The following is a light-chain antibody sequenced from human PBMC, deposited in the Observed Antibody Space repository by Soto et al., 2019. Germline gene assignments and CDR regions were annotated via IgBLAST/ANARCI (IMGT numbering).Light chain of an antibody. CDR1: GGDVGGHNY. CDR3: SSYTTSSTVV. Sequence: QSALTQPASVSGSPGQSITISCAGTGGDVGGHNYVSWYQQHPGKAPKLMIYEVIRRPSGISNRFSGSKSGNTASLTISTLQAEDEAEYYCSSYTTSSTVVFGGGTKLTVL. J-gene: IGLJ3*02. CDR2: EVI. V-gene: IGLV2-14*01.